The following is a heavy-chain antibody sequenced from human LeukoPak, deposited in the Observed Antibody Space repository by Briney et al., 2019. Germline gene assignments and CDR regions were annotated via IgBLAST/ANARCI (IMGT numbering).Heavy chain of an antibody. CDR1: GFTFSSYG. Sequence: PGRSLRLSCAASGFTFSSYGMHWVRQAPGKGLEWVAVIWYDGSNKYYADSVKGRFIISRDNSKNTLYLQMNSLRAEDTAVYYCARDPYYYDSSGYSLDVWGQGTTVTVSS. CDR3: ARDPYYYDSSGYSLDV. CDR2: IWYDGSNK. V-gene: IGHV3-33*01. J-gene: IGHJ6*02. D-gene: IGHD3-22*01.